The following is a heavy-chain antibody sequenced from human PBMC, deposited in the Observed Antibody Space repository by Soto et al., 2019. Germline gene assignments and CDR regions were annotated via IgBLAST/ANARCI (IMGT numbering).Heavy chain of an antibody. CDR1: GGTFSSFG. Sequence: GASVKVSCKASGGTFSSFGISWVRQAPGQGLEWMGGIIPVFGRPNYAQRFRGRLTITADESTSTSYMELIDLTSEDTAVHYCAREASGYDFWGQGTQVTVSS. CDR3: AREASGYDF. D-gene: IGHD5-12*01. V-gene: IGHV1-69*13. CDR2: IIPVFGRP. J-gene: IGHJ1*01.